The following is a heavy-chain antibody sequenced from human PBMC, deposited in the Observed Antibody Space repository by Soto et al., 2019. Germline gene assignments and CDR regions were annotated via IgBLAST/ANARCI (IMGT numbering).Heavy chain of an antibody. CDR2: IIPIFGTA. CDR3: ARESSGRKFDDPPSFDYFDY. V-gene: IGHV1-69*13. Sequence: SVKVSCKASGYTFTSYAISWVRQAPGQGLEWMGGIIPIFGTANYAQKFQGRVTITADESTSTAYMELSSLRSEDTAVYYCARESSGRKFDDPPSFDYFDYWGQGTLVTVSS. CDR1: GYTFTSYA. J-gene: IGHJ4*02. D-gene: IGHD3-16*01.